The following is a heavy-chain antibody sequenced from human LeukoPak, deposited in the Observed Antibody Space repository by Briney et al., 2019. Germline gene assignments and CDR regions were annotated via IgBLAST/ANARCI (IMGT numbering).Heavy chain of an antibody. CDR2: MNPNSGNT. V-gene: IGHV1-8*01. CDR1: GYTFTSYD. D-gene: IGHD4-17*01. Sequence: ASVKVSCKASGYTFTSYDINWVRQATGQGLEWMGWMNPNSGNTGYAQKFQGRVTMTRNTSISTAYMELSSLRSEDTAVYYCARDRTQLYVTTDYYYGMDVWGQGTTVTVSS. CDR3: ARDRTQLYVTTDYYYGMDV. J-gene: IGHJ6*02.